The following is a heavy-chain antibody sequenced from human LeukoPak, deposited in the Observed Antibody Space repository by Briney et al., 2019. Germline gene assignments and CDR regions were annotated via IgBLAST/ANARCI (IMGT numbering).Heavy chain of an antibody. J-gene: IGHJ4*02. V-gene: IGHV1-2*02. D-gene: IGHD5-12*01. CDR1: GYTFTGYY. CDR3: AKAYSGYEQVDY. Sequence: WASVKVSCKASGYTFTGYYMHWVRQAPGQGLEWMGWINPNSGGTNYAQKFQGRVTMTRDTSISTAYMELSRLGSDDTAVYYCAKAYSGYEQVDYWGQGTLVTVSS. CDR2: INPNSGGT.